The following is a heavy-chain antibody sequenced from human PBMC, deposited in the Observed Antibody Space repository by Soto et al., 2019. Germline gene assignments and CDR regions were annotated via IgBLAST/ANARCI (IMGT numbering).Heavy chain of an antibody. CDR1: GFTFSAYV. J-gene: IGHJ4*02. CDR3: AKLTAA. Sequence: EVEVLESGGGLVQPGGSLRLSCAASGFTFSAYVMSWVRQAPGKRLEWVSSITSSGGGTYYADSVKGRFTVSRDNSKNTVYLQMNSLRDEDTAVYYCAKLTAAWGQGTLVTVSS. CDR2: ITSSGGGT. D-gene: IGHD6-13*01. V-gene: IGHV3-23*01.